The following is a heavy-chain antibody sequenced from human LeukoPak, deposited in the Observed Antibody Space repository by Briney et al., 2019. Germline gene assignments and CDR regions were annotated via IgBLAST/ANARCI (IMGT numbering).Heavy chain of an antibody. CDR1: GFTFSDYY. CDR3: ARDLRIADDAFDL. D-gene: IGHD6-13*01. Sequence: GGSLRLSCAASGFTFSDYYMSWIRQAPGKGLGWVSYICISGGTIYYADSVKGGFTISRENAKNSLYLHMNSLRAEDTAVYYCARDLRIADDAFDLWGQGTMVTVPS. CDR2: ICISGGTI. V-gene: IGHV3-11*01. J-gene: IGHJ3*01.